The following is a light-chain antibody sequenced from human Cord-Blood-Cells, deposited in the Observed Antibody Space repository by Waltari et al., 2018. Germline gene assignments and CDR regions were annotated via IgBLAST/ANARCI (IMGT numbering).Light chain of an antibody. J-gene: IGLJ3*02. V-gene: IGLV2-8*01. CDR3: SSYAGSNNLV. CDR1: SPDVGGYNY. CDR2: EVS. Sequence: QSALTQPPSASGSPGQSVTIPCPGTSPDVGGYNYVSWYQQHPGKAPKLMIYEVSKRPSGVPDRFSGSKSGNTASLTVSGLQAEDEADYYCSSYAGSNNLVFGGGTKLTVL.